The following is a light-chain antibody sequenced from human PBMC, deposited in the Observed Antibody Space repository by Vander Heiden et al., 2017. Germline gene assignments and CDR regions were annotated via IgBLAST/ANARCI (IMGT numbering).Light chain of an antibody. Sequence: DIVMTQSPDSLAVSLGERATLNCKSSQSVLYSSNNKNFLAWYQQKPGPPPKLLIYWASTRESGVPDRFSGSGSGTDFTLTSSSLQAEDVAVYYWQQDYNTLTFGGGTKVEIK. V-gene: IGKV4-1*01. CDR1: QSVLYSSNNKNF. J-gene: IGKJ4*01. CDR2: WAS. CDR3: QQDYNTLT.